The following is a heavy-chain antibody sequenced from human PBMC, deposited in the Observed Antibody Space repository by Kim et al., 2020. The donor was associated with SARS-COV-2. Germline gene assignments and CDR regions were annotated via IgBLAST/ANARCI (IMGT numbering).Heavy chain of an antibody. CDR2: IYPGGTT. D-gene: IGHD6-13*01. CDR1: GFTVSTNY. Sequence: GGSLRLSFAASGFTVSTNYMSWVRQAPGKGLEWVSVIYPGGTTHYADSVKGRFTISRDSSKNTLFLQMNSLRAEDTAVYYCARREDSRWYEDWGQGALVTVSS. J-gene: IGHJ4*02. CDR3: ARREDSRWYED. V-gene: IGHV3-53*01.